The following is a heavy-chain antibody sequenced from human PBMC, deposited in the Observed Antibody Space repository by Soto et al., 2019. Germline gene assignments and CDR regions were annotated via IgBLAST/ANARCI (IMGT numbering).Heavy chain of an antibody. Sequence: SETLSLTCAVYGGSFSSYYWSWIRQPPGKGLEWIGYIYYSGNTNYNPSLKSRVTISVDTSKNQFSLKLSSVTAADTAVYYCARRYGDAFDIWGQGTMVTVSS. CDR1: GGSFSSYY. J-gene: IGHJ3*02. CDR2: IYYSGNT. D-gene: IGHD4-17*01. CDR3: ARRYGDAFDI. V-gene: IGHV4-59*08.